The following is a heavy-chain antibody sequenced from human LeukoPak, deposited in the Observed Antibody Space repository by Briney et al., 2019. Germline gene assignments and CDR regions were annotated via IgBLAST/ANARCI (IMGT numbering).Heavy chain of an antibody. D-gene: IGHD1-26*01. J-gene: IGHJ3*02. CDR2: INPNSGGA. V-gene: IGHV1-2*02. CDR3: AREDDTGRYMGDDAFDI. CDR1: GYTFTGYY. Sequence: ASVKVSCKASGYTFTGYYMHWVRQAPGQGLEWMGWINPNSGGANYAQKFQGRVTMTRDTSISTAYMELSRLRSDDTAVYYCAREDDTGRYMGDDAFDIWGQGTMVTVSS.